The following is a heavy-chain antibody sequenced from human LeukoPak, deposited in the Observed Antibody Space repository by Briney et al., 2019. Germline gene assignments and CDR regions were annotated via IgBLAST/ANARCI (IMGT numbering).Heavy chain of an antibody. Sequence: KPGGSLRLSCAASGFTFSSYSMNWVRQAPGKGLEWVSSISSSSSYIYYADSVKGRFTISRDNAKNSLYLQMNSLRAEDTAVYYCARQLDFWSGYYYADFDYWGQGTLVIVSS. J-gene: IGHJ4*02. V-gene: IGHV3-21*01. CDR3: ARQLDFWSGYYYADFDY. D-gene: IGHD3-3*01. CDR1: GFTFSSYS. CDR2: ISSSSSYI.